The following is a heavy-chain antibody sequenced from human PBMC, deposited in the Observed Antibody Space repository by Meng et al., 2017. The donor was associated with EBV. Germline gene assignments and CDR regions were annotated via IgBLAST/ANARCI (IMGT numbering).Heavy chain of an antibody. Sequence: VQLVEVGGGLVKPGESLNLSSAASEFTFTSAWMNWVRQAPGKGLEWVGRIRSQVDGRTADYSAPVKGRFTISRDDSKHTLYLQMNSLKIEDSAVYYCTTDEGGSRFWGQGTLVTVSS. V-gene: IGHV3-15*01. CDR1: EFTFTSAW. J-gene: IGHJ4*02. CDR2: IRSQVDGRTA. D-gene: IGHD1-26*01. CDR3: TTDEGGSRF.